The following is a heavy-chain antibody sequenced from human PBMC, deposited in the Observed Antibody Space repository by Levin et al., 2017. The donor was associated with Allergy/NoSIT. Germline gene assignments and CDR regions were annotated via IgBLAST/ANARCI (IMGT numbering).Heavy chain of an antibody. CDR3: ARPGHCSGGICYNGDAFDI. CDR2: IYSSGST. CDR1: GFSVSSNY. V-gene: IGHV3-53*01. J-gene: IGHJ3*02. Sequence: AGGSLRLSCAASGFSVSSNYMTWVRQAPGKGLEWVSVIYSSGSTYYADSVKGRFTISRDNSKNTLYLQMTSLRAEDTAVYYCARPGHCSGGICYNGDAFDIWGQGTMVTVSS. D-gene: IGHD2-15*01.